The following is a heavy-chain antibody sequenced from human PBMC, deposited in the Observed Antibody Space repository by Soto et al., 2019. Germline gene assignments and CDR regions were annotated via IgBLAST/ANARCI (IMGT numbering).Heavy chain of an antibody. J-gene: IGHJ6*02. CDR2: IYPGDSDT. CDR3: ARADPIFGVKIGVGGMDV. Sequence: GESLKISCKGSGYSFTSYWIGWVRQMPGKGLEWMGIIYPGDSDTRYSPSFQGQVTISADKSISTAYLQWSSLKASDTAMYYCARADPIFGVKIGVGGMDVWGQGTTVTVSS. D-gene: IGHD3-3*01. V-gene: IGHV5-51*01. CDR1: GYSFTSYW.